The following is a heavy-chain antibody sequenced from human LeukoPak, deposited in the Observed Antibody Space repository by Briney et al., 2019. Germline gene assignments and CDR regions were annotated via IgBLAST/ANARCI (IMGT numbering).Heavy chain of an antibody. CDR1: RYTFTGYY. Sequence: GASVKVSCKASRYTFTGYYMRWVRQAPGQGREWMGFIDPNNGGTNYAQKFQGRVTLTRDTSISTAYMELSSLRSDDTAVYHCATDEGGWGQGTLVTVSS. J-gene: IGHJ1*01. V-gene: IGHV1-2*02. D-gene: IGHD3-16*01. CDR2: IDPNNGGT. CDR3: ATDEGG.